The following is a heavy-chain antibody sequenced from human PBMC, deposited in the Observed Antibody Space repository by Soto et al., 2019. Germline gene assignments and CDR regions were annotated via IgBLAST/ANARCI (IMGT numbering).Heavy chain of an antibody. CDR1: GFTFSSYW. V-gene: IGHV3-74*01. J-gene: IGHJ6*02. CDR3: ASDYNWNYEGYYYGMDV. CDR2: INSDGSST. Sequence: GGSLRLSCAASGFTFSSYWMHWVRQAPGKGLVWVSRINSDGSSTSYADSVKGRFTISRDNAKNTLYLQMNSLRAEDTAVYYCASDYNWNYEGYYYGMDVWGQGTTVTVSS. D-gene: IGHD1-7*01.